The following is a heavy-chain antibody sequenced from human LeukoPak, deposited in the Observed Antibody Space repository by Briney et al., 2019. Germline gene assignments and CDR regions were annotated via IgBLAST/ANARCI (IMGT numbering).Heavy chain of an antibody. CDR1: GFTVDDHT. J-gene: IGHJ4*01. V-gene: IGHV3-43*01. Sequence: GGSLRLSCAASGFTVDDHTMLLVRQIPGKSLEWVSLINWDGGSTFYADFVKGRFTISRDTSKNFLYLQMIRLRTEDTALYYCAKDLGKVIAAAGTSGFDSWGRGILVTVSS. CDR2: INWDGGST. CDR3: AKDLGKVIAAAGTSGFDS. D-gene: IGHD6-13*01.